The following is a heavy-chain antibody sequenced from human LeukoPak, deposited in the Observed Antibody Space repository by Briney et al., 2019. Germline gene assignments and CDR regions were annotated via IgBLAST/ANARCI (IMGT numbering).Heavy chain of an antibody. V-gene: IGHV1-46*01. CDR3: ARDQEGFDY. Sequence: ASVKVSCKASGYTFTSNYIHWVRQAPGQGFEWMGMIYPRDGSTSYAQKFQGRVTVTRDTSTSTVHMELSGLRSEDTAVYNCARDQEGFDYWGQGTLVTVSS. CDR2: IYPRDGST. CDR1: GYTFTSNY. J-gene: IGHJ4*02.